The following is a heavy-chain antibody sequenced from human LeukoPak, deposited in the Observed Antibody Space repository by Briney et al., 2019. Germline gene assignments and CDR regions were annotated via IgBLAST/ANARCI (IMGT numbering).Heavy chain of an antibody. J-gene: IGHJ6*03. CDR2: IYHSGSV. D-gene: IGHD6-6*01. V-gene: IGHV4-59*08. CDR1: GGSLNGYY. Sequence: PSETLCLTCTVSGGSLNGYYRSWIRQAPGKGLEWICFIYHSGSVNHNPSLKSRATISVDTSKNQVSLKLTSVTAADTAVYYCARHPRIAVPPFYYYYMDVWGKGTTVTVSS. CDR3: ARHPRIAVPPFYYYYMDV.